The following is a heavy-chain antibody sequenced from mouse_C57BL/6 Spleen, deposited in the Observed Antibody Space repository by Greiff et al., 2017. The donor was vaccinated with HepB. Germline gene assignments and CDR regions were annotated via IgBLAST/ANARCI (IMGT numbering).Heavy chain of an antibody. CDR1: GYTFTSYW. D-gene: IGHD2-4*01. CDR2: IDPSDSYT. V-gene: IGHV1-59*01. CDR3: ARRRDYDGYYFDY. J-gene: IGHJ2*01. Sequence: VQLQQPGAELVRPGTSVKLSCKASGYTFTSYWMHWVKQRPGQGLEWIGVIDPSDSYTNYNQKFKGKATLTVDTSSSTAYMQLSSLTSEDSAVYYCARRRDYDGYYFDYWGQGTTLTVSS.